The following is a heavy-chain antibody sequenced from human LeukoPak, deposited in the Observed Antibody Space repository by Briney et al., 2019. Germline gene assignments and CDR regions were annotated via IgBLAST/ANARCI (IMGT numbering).Heavy chain of an antibody. V-gene: IGHV3-9*03. CDR2: ISWNSGSI. D-gene: IGHD6-6*01. CDR1: GFTFDDYA. CDR3: AKGDSWQLVRGGFDY. Sequence: PGGSLRLSCAASGFTFDDYAMHWVRQAPGKGLEWVSGISWNSGSIGYADSVKGRFTISRDNAKNSLYLQMNSLRAEDMALYYCAKGDSWQLVRGGFDYWGQGTLVTVSS. J-gene: IGHJ4*02.